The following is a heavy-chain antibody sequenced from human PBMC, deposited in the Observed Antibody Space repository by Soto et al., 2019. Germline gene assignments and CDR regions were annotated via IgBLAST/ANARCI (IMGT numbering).Heavy chain of an antibody. J-gene: IGHJ4*02. CDR3: ARGAADIDY. CDR2: ISGNGDST. D-gene: IGHD2-15*01. V-gene: IGHV3-23*01. Sequence: GGSLRLSCAASGFTFSIYGMSWVRQAPGKGLEWVSGISGNGDSTYYADSVKGRFTISRDNSKNTLYLQMKSLRAEDTAVYYCARGAADIDYWGQGTLVTVSS. CDR1: GFTFSIYG.